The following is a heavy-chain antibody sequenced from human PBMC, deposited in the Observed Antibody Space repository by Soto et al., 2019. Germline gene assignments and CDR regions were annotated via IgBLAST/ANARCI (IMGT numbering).Heavy chain of an antibody. CDR2: IYYSGST. D-gene: IGHD6-13*01. J-gene: IGHJ5*02. Sequence: SETLSLTCTVSGGSISSGGYYWSWIRQHPGKGLEWIGYIYYSGSTYYNPSLKSRVTISVDTSKNQFSLKLSSVTAADTAVYYCARDRAHSSSWYRGNWFDPWGQGTLVPVSS. CDR3: ARDRAHSSSWYRGNWFDP. V-gene: IGHV4-31*03. CDR1: GGSISSGGYY.